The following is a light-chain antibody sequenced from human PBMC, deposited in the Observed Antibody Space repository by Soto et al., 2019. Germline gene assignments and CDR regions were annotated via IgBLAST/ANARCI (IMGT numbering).Light chain of an antibody. CDR1: QSVSSSY. J-gene: IGKJ1*01. CDR2: ATS. CDR3: QQRLNWPPG. Sequence: EIVLTQSPGTLSLSPGERATLSCRASQSVSSSYLAWYQQKPGQAPRLLIYATSNRATGIPGRFSGSGSGTDFTLTISDLEPADFGLYYCQQRLNWPPGFGQGTKVDIK. V-gene: IGKV3D-20*02.